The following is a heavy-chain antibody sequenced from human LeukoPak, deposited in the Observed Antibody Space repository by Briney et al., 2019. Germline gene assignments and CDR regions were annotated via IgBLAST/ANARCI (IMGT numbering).Heavy chain of an antibody. CDR1: GGSISSGGYY. D-gene: IGHD6-13*01. CDR3: AKGLSSSWYWFDP. Sequence: SETLSLTCTVSGGSISSGGYYWSWIRQHPGKGLEWIGYIYYSGSNYYNPSLKSRVTISVDTSKNQFSLKLSSVTAADTAVYYCAKGLSSSWYWFDPWGQGTLVSVSS. V-gene: IGHV4-31*03. J-gene: IGHJ5*02. CDR2: IYYSGSN.